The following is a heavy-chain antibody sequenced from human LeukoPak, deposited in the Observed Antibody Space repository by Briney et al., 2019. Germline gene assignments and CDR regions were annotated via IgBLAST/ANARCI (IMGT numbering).Heavy chain of an antibody. Sequence: GASVKVSCKASGYTFTGYYMHWGRQGPGQGLEWMGWINPNSGGTNYAQKFQGRVTMTRETTLSTAYIELSRLRSDETTAYYCSRWVVYSSSDDYGGQGTLVTVPS. D-gene: IGHD6-6*01. CDR2: INPNSGGT. CDR1: GYTFTGYY. J-gene: IGHJ4*02. V-gene: IGHV1-2*02. CDR3: SRWVVYSSSDDY.